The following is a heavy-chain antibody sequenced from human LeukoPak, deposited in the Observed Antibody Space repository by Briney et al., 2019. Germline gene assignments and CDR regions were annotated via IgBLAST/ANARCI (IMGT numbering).Heavy chain of an antibody. CDR1: GGSISSGPYF. CDR2: SHYSGRT. Sequence: SETLSLTCTVSGGSISSGPYFRSWIRQSPGKGLEWIGHSHYSGRTYYNPSLESRCIISLDTSKNEFSLKLSSVAAADSALYYCARTWDYWGRGILVTVSS. V-gene: IGHV4-30-4*01. CDR3: ARTWDY. J-gene: IGHJ4*02.